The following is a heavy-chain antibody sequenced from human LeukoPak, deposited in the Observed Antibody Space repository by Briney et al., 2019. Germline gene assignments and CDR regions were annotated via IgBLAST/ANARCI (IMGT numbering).Heavy chain of an antibody. CDR1: GYSFTSYW. CDR3: ARSRVGGSLLHLGEDAFDI. D-gene: IGHD2-15*01. Sequence: GESLKISCKGSGYSFTSYWIGWVRQMPGKGLEWMGIIYPGDSDTRYSPSFQGQVTISADKSISTAYLQWSSLKASDTAMYYCARSRVGGSLLHLGEDAFDIWGQGTMVTVSS. CDR2: IYPGDSDT. J-gene: IGHJ3*02. V-gene: IGHV5-51*01.